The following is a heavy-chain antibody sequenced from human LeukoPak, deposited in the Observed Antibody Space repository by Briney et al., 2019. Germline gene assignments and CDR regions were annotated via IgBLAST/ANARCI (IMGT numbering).Heavy chain of an antibody. J-gene: IGHJ4*02. Sequence: GESLKISCKGSGYTFTTYWIGWVRQMPGKGLEWMGMIYPGDSDTRYSPSFQGQVTISVDKSVSAAYLQWSSLKASDTAMYYCASPPTRECSSISCPLSYWGQGTLVTVSS. CDR2: IYPGDSDT. V-gene: IGHV5-51*01. D-gene: IGHD2-2*01. CDR1: GYTFTTYW. CDR3: ASPPTRECSSISCPLSY.